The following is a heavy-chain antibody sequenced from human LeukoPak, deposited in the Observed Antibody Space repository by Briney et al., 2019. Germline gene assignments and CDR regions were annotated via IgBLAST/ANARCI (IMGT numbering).Heavy chain of an antibody. CDR1: GFTFSNYW. CDR2: INSDGSTT. J-gene: IGHJ6*04. D-gene: IGHD2-2*01. V-gene: IGHV3-74*01. CDR3: ARDYCSSTSCFPDV. Sequence: GGSLRLSCAASGFTFSNYWMHWVRQAPGKGLVWVSRINSDGSTTSYADSVKGRFTISRDNAKNTLYLQMNRLRAEDTAVYYCARDYCSSTSCFPDVWAKGPRSPSPQ.